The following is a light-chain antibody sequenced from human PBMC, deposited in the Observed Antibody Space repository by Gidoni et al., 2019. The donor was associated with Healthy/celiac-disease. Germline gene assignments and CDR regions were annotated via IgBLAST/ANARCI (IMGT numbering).Light chain of an antibody. CDR3: QQYGSSPPIT. CDR1: QSVSSSY. Sequence: EIVLTQSPGTLSLSPGERATLSCRASQSVSSSYLAWYQQKPGQAPRLLIYGASSRATGLPDRFSGSGSGTDFTLTISRLGPEDVAVYYCQQYGSSPPITFGQGTRLEIK. J-gene: IGKJ5*01. V-gene: IGKV3-20*01. CDR2: GAS.